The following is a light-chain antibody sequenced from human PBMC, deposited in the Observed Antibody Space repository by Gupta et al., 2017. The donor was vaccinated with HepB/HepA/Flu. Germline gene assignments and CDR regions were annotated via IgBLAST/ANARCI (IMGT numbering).Light chain of an antibody. CDR2: QDY. J-gene: IGLJ1*01. CDR1: KLGDKF. V-gene: IGLV3-1*01. CDR3: QAWDSTTAV. Sequence: SYDLTQPPSVSVSPGQTASITCSGDKLGDKFTCWYQQKPGQSPGLVIYQDYKRPSGIPERFYGSNSGNKANLTISGTQTMEEADEYSQAWDSTTAVCGTG.